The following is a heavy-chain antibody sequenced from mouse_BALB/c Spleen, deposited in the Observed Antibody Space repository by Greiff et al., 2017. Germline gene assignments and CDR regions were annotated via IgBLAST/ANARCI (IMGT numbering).Heavy chain of an antibody. V-gene: IGHV1-9*01. CDR2: ILPGSGST. Sequence: QVQLKESGAELMKPGASVKISCKATGYTFSSYWIEWVKQRPGHGLEWIGEILPGSGSTNYNEKFKGKATFTADTSSNTAYMQLSSLTSEDSAVYYCARFDGYYPYYYAMDYWGQGTSVTVSS. J-gene: IGHJ4*01. CDR3: ARFDGYYPYYYAMDY. CDR1: GYTFSSYW. D-gene: IGHD2-3*01.